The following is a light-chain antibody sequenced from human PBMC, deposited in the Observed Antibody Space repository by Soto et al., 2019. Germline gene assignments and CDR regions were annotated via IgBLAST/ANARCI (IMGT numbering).Light chain of an antibody. Sequence: EIVLTQSPGTLSLSPGESATLLCRASQFVSSSYLAWYQQKPGQPPRLLIYDASNRATGIPARFSGSGSGTDFTLTISRLEPEDFAVYYCQQYGSSRGWTFGQGTKVDIK. CDR2: DAS. CDR3: QQYGSSRGWT. CDR1: QFVSSSY. V-gene: IGKV3-20*01. J-gene: IGKJ1*01.